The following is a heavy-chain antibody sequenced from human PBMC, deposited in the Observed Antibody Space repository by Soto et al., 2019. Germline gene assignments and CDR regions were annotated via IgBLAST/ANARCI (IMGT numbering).Heavy chain of an antibody. D-gene: IGHD3-3*01. V-gene: IGHV3-23*01. CDR3: AKALNYDFWSGYPNYFDY. CDR1: GFTFSTYA. J-gene: IGHJ4*02. Sequence: PGGSLRLSCAASGFTFSTYAMSWVRQAPGKGLEWVSGIRGSGTGTYYADSVKGRFTISRDNSKNTLFLQVNSLRAEDTAVYYCAKALNYDFWSGYPNYFDYWGQGTLVTVSS. CDR2: IRGSGTGT.